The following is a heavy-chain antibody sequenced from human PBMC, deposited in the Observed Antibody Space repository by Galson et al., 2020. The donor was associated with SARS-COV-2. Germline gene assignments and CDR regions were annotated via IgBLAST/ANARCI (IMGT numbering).Heavy chain of an antibody. CDR3: ARDFNYYDSGGLTGSASDI. V-gene: IGHV4-61*01. CDR2: IHYSGST. J-gene: IGHJ3*02. Sequence: SETLSLTCSVSGVSVSSGNYYWNWIRQPPGKGLEWIGYIHYSGSTSYHPSLKSRVAISVDTSKNQFSLKLSSVTAADTAVYYCARDFNYYDSGGLTGSASDIWGRGAKVTVSS. D-gene: IGHD3-22*01. CDR1: GVSVSSGNYY.